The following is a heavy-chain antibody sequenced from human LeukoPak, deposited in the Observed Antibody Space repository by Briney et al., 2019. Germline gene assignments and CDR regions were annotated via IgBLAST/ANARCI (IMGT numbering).Heavy chain of an antibody. CDR1: GFTCSSYA. V-gene: IGHV3-30*04. CDR2: ISYDGSNK. D-gene: IGHD5-18*01. CDR3: ARGHSNYYSLYMDV. Sequence: GRCLRLLCAASGFTCSSYAMHWVRQAPGKGLEWVAVISYDGSNKYYADSVKGRFTISRDNSKNTLYLQMNSLRAEDTAVYYSARGHSNYYSLYMDVNGKGSTVT. J-gene: IGHJ6*03.